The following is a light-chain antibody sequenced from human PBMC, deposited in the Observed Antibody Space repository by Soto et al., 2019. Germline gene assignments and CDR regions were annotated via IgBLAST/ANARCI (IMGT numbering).Light chain of an antibody. Sequence: EIVMTQPPATLSVSPGERATLSCRASQSVSSNLAWYQQKPGQAPRLLIYGASTRATGIPARFSGSGSGTEFTLTISSLQSEDFAVYYCQQQAFGQGTKVDIK. V-gene: IGKV3-15*01. J-gene: IGKJ1*01. CDR3: QQQA. CDR2: GAS. CDR1: QSVSSN.